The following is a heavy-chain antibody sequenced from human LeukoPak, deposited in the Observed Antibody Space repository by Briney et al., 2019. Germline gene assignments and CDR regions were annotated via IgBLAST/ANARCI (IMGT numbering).Heavy chain of an antibody. V-gene: IGHV3-49*04. CDR3: TRARQWLVRWFDP. Sequence: GGSLRLSCTASGFTFGDYAMSWVRQAPGKGPEWVGFIRSKAYGGTTEYAASVKGRFTISRDDSKSIAYLQMNSLKTEDTAVYYCTRARQWLVRWFDPWGQGTLVTVSS. J-gene: IGHJ5*02. D-gene: IGHD6-19*01. CDR2: IRSKAYGGTT. CDR1: GFTFGDYA.